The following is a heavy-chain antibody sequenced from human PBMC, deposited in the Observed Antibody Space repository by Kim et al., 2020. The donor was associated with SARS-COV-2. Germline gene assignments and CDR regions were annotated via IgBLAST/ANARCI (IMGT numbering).Heavy chain of an antibody. V-gene: IGHV4-30-2*01. J-gene: IGHJ4*02. CDR1: GGSISSGGYS. Sequence: SETLSLTCAVSGGSISSGGYSWSWIRQPPGKGLEWIGYIYHSGSTYYNPSLKSRVTISVDRSKNQFSLKLSSVTAADTAVYYCASYSSGYYAFDYWGQGTLVTVSS. CDR3: ASYSSGYYAFDY. CDR2: IYHSGST. D-gene: IGHD3-22*01.